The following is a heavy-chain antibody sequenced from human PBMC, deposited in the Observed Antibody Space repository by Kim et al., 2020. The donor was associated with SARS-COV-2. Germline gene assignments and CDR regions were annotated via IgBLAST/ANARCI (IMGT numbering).Heavy chain of an antibody. J-gene: IGHJ4*02. CDR2: VNPNSGGT. CDR1: EYTFTAYY. V-gene: IGHV1-2*06. D-gene: IGHD6-13*01. Sequence: ASVKVSCKSSEYTFTAYYIHWVRQAPGQRLEWMGRVNPNSGGTNYAQNFQGRVTMTRDTSISTAYMELSRLKSDDTAVYYCARGAPAGTGNFDFWGQGTLVTVSS. CDR3: ARGAPAGTGNFDF.